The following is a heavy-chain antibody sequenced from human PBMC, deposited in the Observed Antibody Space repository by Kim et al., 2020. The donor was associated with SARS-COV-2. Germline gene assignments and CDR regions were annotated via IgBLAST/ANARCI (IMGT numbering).Heavy chain of an antibody. J-gene: IGHJ3*02. D-gene: IGHD6-13*01. CDR2: ISYDGSNK. V-gene: IGHV3-30*18. CDR3: AKVHSSSWYDGGDAFDI. Sequence: GGSLRLSCAASGFTFSSYGMHWVRQAPGKGLEWVAVISYDGSNKYYADSVKGRFTISRDNSKNTLYLQMNSLRAEDTAVYYCAKVHSSSWYDGGDAFDIWGQGTMVTVSS. CDR1: GFTFSSYG.